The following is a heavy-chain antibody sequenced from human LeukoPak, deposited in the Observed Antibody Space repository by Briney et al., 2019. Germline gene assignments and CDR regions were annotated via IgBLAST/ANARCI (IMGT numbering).Heavy chain of an antibody. CDR2: INPNSAAT. CDR1: GYTFTDYY. D-gene: IGHD1-26*01. V-gene: IGHV1-2*02. J-gene: IGHJ6*02. Sequence: ASVKVSCKASGYTFTDYYMHWVRQAPGQGLEWMGWINPNSAATNYAQKFQGRVTMTRDTSISTAYMELSRLRSDDTAVYYCARDFAAPVVGPRGHYYYYGMDVWGQGTRVTVSS. CDR3: ARDFAAPVVGPRGHYYYYGMDV.